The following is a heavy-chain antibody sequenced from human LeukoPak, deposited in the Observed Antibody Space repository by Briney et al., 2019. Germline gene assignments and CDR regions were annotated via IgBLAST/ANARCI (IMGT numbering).Heavy chain of an antibody. V-gene: IGHV3-11*05. Sequence: PGGSLRLSCATSGFTFSDYYMSWIRQAPGKGLEWLSYISGSGSDINYADSVKGRFTISRDNAKNSLYLQMNSLRAEDTALYYCARGGIGVVSYMDVWGKGTTVTVSS. CDR3: ARGGIGVVSYMDV. D-gene: IGHD3-3*01. J-gene: IGHJ6*03. CDR2: ISGSGSDI. CDR1: GFTFSDYY.